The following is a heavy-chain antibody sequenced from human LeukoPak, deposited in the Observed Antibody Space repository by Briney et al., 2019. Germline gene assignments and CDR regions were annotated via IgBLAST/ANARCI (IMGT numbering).Heavy chain of an antibody. CDR1: GFTFSTYA. CDR3: AKSMTLQWRGFFDL. Sequence: GGSLRLSCAASGFTFSTYAMSWVRQAPGKGLEWVSTISDSGANTYYADSVRGRFTIPRDNSKNTLYLQKNSLRADDTAIYYCAKSMTLQWRGFFDLWGRGTHVTVSS. D-gene: IGHD6-19*01. CDR2: ISDSGANT. J-gene: IGHJ2*01. V-gene: IGHV3-23*01.